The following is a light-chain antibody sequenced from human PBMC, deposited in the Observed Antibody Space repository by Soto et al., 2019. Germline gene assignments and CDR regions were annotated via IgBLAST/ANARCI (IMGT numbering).Light chain of an antibody. J-gene: IGLJ3*02. CDR3: QSYDNSLSGSGV. CDR2: GNS. CDR1: SSNIGAGYD. Sequence: QAVVTQPPSVSGAPGQRVTISCTGSSSNIGAGYDVHWYQQLPGTAPKLLMYGNSNRPSGVPDRFSGSKSGTSASLAITGLQAEDEADYYCQSYDNSLSGSGVFGGGTKVTVL. V-gene: IGLV1-40*01.